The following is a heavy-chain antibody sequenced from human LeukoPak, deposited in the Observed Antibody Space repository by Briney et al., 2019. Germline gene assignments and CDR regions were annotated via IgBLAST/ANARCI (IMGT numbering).Heavy chain of an antibody. CDR1: GFTFSSYG. Sequence: PGGSLRLSCAASGFTFSSYGMHWVRQAPGKGLEWVAVISYDGSNKYYAASVKGRFTISRDNSKNTLYLQMNSLRAEDTAVYYCAKFNSAYSSSPDDYWGQGTLVTVSS. J-gene: IGHJ4*02. CDR2: ISYDGSNK. D-gene: IGHD6-6*01. V-gene: IGHV3-30*18. CDR3: AKFNSAYSSSPDDY.